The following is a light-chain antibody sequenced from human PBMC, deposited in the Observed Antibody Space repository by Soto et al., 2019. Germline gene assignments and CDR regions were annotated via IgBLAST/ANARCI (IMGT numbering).Light chain of an antibody. CDR3: SSYTCSSTLL. V-gene: IGLV2-14*01. J-gene: IGLJ1*01. CDR1: SSDVGGYNY. CDR2: DVS. Sequence: QSALTQPASVSGSPGQSITISCTGTSSDVGGYNYVSWYQQHPGKAPKLMIYDVSNRPSGVSNRFSGSKSGNTASLTISGLQAEDEADYYCSSYTCSSTLLFGTGTKLTVL.